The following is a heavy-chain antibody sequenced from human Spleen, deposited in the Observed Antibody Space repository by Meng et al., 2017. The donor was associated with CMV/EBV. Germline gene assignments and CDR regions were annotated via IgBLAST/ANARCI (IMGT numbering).Heavy chain of an antibody. V-gene: IGHV4-34*01. CDR2: INLSGST. D-gene: IGHD3-22*01. CDR3: ARTTNHYDSGGYYSLGGFDP. CDR1: F. Sequence: FCAWIRQPPGKGLEWLGEINLSGSTNYNPSLKSRVTLSVDTSNNQFSLKLTSATAADTAVYYCARTTNHYDSGGYYSLGGFDPWGQGALVTVSS. J-gene: IGHJ5*02.